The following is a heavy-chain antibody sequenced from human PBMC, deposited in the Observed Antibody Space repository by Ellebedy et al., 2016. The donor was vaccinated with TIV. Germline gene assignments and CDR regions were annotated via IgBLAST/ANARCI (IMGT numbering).Heavy chain of an antibody. D-gene: IGHD3-22*01. J-gene: IGHJ5*02. CDR3: ARVKRYYDSSGYYYSNWFDP. CDR1: GGSINSPSYY. V-gene: IGHV4-31*03. Sequence: SETLSLTXSVSGGSINSPSYYWGWIRQPPGKGLEWIGYIYYSGSTYYNPSLKSRVTISVDTSKNQFSLKLSSVTAADTAVYYCARVKRYYDSSGYYYSNWFDPWGQGTLVTVSS. CDR2: IYYSGST.